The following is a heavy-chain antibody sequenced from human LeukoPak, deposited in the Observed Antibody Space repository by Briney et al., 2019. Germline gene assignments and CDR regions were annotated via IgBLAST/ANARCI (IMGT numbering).Heavy chain of an antibody. Sequence: SGGSLRLSCAASGFTFSSYGMHWVRQAPGKGLEWVAVISYDGSNKYYADSVKGRFTISRDNSKNTLYLQMNSLRAEDTAVYYCAKFGYSDYWGQGTLVTVSS. CDR3: AKFGYSDY. CDR1: GFTFSSYG. CDR2: ISYDGSNK. D-gene: IGHD3-16*01. V-gene: IGHV3-30*18. J-gene: IGHJ4*02.